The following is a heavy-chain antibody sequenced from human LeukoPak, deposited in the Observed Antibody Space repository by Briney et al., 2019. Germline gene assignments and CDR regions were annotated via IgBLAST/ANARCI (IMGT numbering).Heavy chain of an antibody. CDR2: ITGDGSST. Sequence: GGSLRLSCTASGFTFSNYFMRWVRQVPGEGPVWVSRITGDGSSTSYADSVKGRFTISRDNAKNTLYLQMNSLRAEDTALYYCVRLYAYWGPGTLVTVSS. J-gene: IGHJ4*02. CDR3: VRLYAY. D-gene: IGHD2/OR15-2a*01. V-gene: IGHV3-74*01. CDR1: GFTFSNYF.